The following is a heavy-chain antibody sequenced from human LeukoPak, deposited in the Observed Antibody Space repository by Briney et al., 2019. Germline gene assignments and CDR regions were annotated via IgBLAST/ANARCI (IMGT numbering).Heavy chain of an antibody. D-gene: IGHD5-12*01. V-gene: IGHV3-21*01. J-gene: IGHJ4*02. CDR1: GFTFSSYS. CDR2: ISSSSIYI. CDR3: ATDSGYLLRCGD. Sequence: PGGSLRLSCAASGFTFSSYSMNWVRQAPGKGLEWVSSISSSSIYIYYADSVKGRFTISRDNAKNSLYPQMNSLRAEDTAVYYCATDSGYLLRCGDWGQGTLVTVSS.